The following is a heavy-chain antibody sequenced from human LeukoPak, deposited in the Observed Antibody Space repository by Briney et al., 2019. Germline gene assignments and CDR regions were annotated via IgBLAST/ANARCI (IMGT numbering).Heavy chain of an antibody. Sequence: ASVTVSCTASGYTFTSYGISWVRQAPGQGLEWMGWISAYNGNTNYAQTLQGRVTMTTDTSTSTAYMELRSLRSDDTAVYYCARDGWTYYYDSSGYFDYWGQGTLVTVSS. CDR1: GYTFTSYG. J-gene: IGHJ4*02. D-gene: IGHD3-22*01. CDR3: ARDGWTYYYDSSGYFDY. CDR2: ISAYNGNT. V-gene: IGHV1-18*01.